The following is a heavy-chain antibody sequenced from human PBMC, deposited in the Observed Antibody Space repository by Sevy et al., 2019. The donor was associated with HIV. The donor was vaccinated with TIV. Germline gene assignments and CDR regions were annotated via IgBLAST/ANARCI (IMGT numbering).Heavy chain of an antibody. CDR3: AGRDTTMIMDLDY. CDR2: VTSDGTA. V-gene: IGHV3-23*01. CDR1: GLTLTTTG. J-gene: IGHJ4*02. D-gene: IGHD2-8*01. Sequence: GGSLRLSCTASGLTLTTTGMSWVRQAPGKGLEWVAGVTSDGTAYYADSVRDRFTVSRDNSKNTLYLQLNSLRADDTAVFYCAGRDTTMIMDLDYWGQGTLVTVSS.